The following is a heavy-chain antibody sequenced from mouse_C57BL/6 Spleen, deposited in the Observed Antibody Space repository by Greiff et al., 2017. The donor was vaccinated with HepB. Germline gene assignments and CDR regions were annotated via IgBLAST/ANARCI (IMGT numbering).Heavy chain of an antibody. CDR3: ALEVDGYYAWFAY. Sequence: EVQGVESVAELVRPGASVKLSCTASGFNIKNTYMHWVKQRPEQGLEWIGRIDPANGNTKYAPKFQGKATITADTSSNTAYLQLSSLTSEDTAIYYCALEVDGYYAWFAYWGQGTLVTVSA. CDR2: IDPANGNT. V-gene: IGHV14-3*01. J-gene: IGHJ3*01. D-gene: IGHD2-3*01. CDR1: GFNIKNTY.